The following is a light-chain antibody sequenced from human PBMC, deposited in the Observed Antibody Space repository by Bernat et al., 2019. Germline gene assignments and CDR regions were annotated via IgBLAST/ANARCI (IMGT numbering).Light chain of an antibody. CDR2: AAT. J-gene: IGKJ1*01. CDR1: QPITNY. Sequence: DIQMTQSPSSLSASVGDRVTITCRASQPITNYLNWYQQKPGKAPKLLIYAATTLQRGVPSSFSGSGSGTDFTLTISSLQPEDFATYYCQQSYSIPWKFGQGTKVDIK. V-gene: IGKV1-39*01. CDR3: QQSYSIPWK.